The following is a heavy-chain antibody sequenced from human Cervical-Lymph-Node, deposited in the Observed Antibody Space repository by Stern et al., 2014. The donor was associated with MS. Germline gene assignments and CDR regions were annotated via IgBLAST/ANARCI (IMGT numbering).Heavy chain of an antibody. CDR1: GYTFTSFG. Sequence: VQLVESGGEVKKPGASVKVSCKTSGYTFTSFGFSWVRQAPGQGLEWMAWISPYNGNTDFAQKIQGRVALTADTSSNTVYMELRSLRLDDTAVYYCARSYSWDAFDVWGQGTVVTVSS. CDR2: ISPYNGNT. J-gene: IGHJ3*01. CDR3: ARSYSWDAFDV. V-gene: IGHV1-18*01. D-gene: IGHD3-10*01.